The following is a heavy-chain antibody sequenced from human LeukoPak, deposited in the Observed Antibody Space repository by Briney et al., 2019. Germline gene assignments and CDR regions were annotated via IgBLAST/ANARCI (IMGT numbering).Heavy chain of an antibody. Sequence: PGGSLRLSCVASGFTFSTYAMSWVRQAPGKGLEWVSAISGSGGSTYYADSVKGRFTISRDNSKNTLYLQMNSLRAEDTAVYYCAKEVWIAVAGTDYYGMDVWGQGTTVTVSS. D-gene: IGHD6-19*01. J-gene: IGHJ6*02. CDR3: AKEVWIAVAGTDYYGMDV. CDR2: ISGSGGST. V-gene: IGHV3-23*01. CDR1: GFTFSTYA.